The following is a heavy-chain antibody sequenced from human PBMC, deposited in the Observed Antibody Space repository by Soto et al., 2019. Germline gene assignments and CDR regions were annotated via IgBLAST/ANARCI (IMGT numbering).Heavy chain of an antibody. J-gene: IGHJ4*02. Sequence: GESLKISCETSGYSFTNYWVGWVRQMPGKGLEWMGFIYPGDSDTRYSPSFQGQVTISADKSITTAYLQWSSLKASDTAMYYCASPNREEPGSIIVTRRLDYWGQATLGTVDS. CDR3: ASPNREEPGSIIVTRRLDY. CDR1: GYSFTNYW. V-gene: IGHV5-51*01. CDR2: IYPGDSDT. D-gene: IGHD6-6*01.